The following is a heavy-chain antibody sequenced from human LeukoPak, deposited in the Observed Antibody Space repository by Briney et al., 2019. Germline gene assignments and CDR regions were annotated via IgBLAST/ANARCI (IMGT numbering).Heavy chain of an antibody. J-gene: IGHJ4*02. V-gene: IGHV1-2*07. CDR3: ARVAVAGTFEYYFDY. CDR2: VNPRSGRT. CDR1: GYTFTGYH. Sequence: ASVTVSCKASGYTFTGYHIQWVRQPPGQGLEWMGWVNPRSGRTKYAHKFQGRVTMTKDTSISTAYVELSRLRSDDRAIYYCARVAVAGTFEYYFDYWGQGSLVIVSS. D-gene: IGHD6-19*01.